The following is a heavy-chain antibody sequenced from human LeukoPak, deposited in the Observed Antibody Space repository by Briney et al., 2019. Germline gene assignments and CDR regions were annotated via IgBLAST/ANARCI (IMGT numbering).Heavy chain of an antibody. CDR1: GFTFSYYG. J-gene: IGHJ4*02. Sequence: GGSLRLTCAASGFTFSYYGMNWVRQAPGKGLEWASSISGSGDNTYYADSVKGRFTISRDNAKSTLYLQMNSLRAEDTAVYYCARYYGSTDYWGQGTLVTVSS. V-gene: IGHV3-23*01. CDR2: ISGSGDNT. D-gene: IGHD4-23*01. CDR3: ARYYGSTDY.